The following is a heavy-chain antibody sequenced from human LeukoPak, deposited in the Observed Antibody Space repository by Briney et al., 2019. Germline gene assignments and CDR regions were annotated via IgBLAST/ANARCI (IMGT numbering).Heavy chain of an antibody. J-gene: IGHJ4*02. D-gene: IGHD3-10*01. CDR2: IWFDKNQ. V-gene: IGHV3-33*01. CDR3: ARAPGLRGNNYGSGNHPLGFDQ. Sequence: GRSLRLSCAASGFILNDYGMHWVRQAPGKGLEWVADIWFDKNQHFADSVKGRFTISRDNSKNTLYLQMNSLRAEDTAVYYCARAPGLRGNNYGSGNHPLGFDQWGQGTLVTVSS. CDR1: GFILNDYG.